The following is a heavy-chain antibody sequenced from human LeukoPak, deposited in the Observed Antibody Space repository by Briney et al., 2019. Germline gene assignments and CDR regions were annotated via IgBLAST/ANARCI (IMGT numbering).Heavy chain of an antibody. CDR1: GFTFSSYS. Sequence: GGSLRLSCAASGFTFSSYSMNWVRQAPGKGLEWVSSITSSSSYIYYADSVEGRFTISRDNAKNSLYLQMNSLRAEDTAVYYCARDRYCTNGVCRAFDIWGQGTMVTVSS. D-gene: IGHD2-8*01. J-gene: IGHJ3*02. V-gene: IGHV3-21*01. CDR2: ITSSSSYI. CDR3: ARDRYCTNGVCRAFDI.